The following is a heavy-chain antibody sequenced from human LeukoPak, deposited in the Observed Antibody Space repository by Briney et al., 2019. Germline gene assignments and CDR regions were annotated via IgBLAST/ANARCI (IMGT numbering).Heavy chain of an antibody. V-gene: IGHV3-30*02. CDR3: AKAHPDYGDFGMNDY. CDR1: GFTFSDYY. J-gene: IGHJ4*02. Sequence: GGSLRLSCAASGFTFSDYYMSWIRQAPGKGLEWVAFIRYDGSNKYYADSVKGRFTISRDNSKNTLYLQMNSLRAEDTAVYYCAKAHPDYGDFGMNDYWGQGTLVTVSS. D-gene: IGHD4-17*01. CDR2: IRYDGSNK.